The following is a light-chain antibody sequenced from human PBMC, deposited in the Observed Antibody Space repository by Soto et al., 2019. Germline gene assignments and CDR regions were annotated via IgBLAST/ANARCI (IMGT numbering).Light chain of an antibody. J-gene: IGKJ1*01. V-gene: IGKV3-20*01. Sequence: EIVLTQSPGTLSLSPGERATLSCRASQSVSSSYLAWYQQKPGHAPRLLIYGASSRATGLPDRFSGSGSGTDFTLTISRLEPEVCAVYYCNEYGRSLTWTFGQGTKVDIK. CDR2: GAS. CDR3: NEYGRSLTWT. CDR1: QSVSSSY.